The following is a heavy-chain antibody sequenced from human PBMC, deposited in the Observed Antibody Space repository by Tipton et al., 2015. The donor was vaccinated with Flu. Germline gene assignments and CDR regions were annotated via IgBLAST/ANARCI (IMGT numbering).Heavy chain of an antibody. CDR2: ISSSSSYI. J-gene: IGHJ6*02. Sequence: SLRLSCAASGFTFNSYSMNWVRQAPGKGLEWVSSISSSSSYIYYADSVKGRFTISRDNAKNSLYLQMNSLRAEDTAVYYCARQLELPENYYYYYGMDVWGQGTTVTVSS. CDR3: ARQLELPENYYYYYGMDV. V-gene: IGHV3-21*01. D-gene: IGHD1-7*01. CDR1: GFTFNSYS.